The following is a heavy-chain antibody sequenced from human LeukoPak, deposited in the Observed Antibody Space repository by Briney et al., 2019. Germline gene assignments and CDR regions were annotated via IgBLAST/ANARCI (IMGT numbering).Heavy chain of an antibody. CDR3: VGSTVTNPYNFDY. J-gene: IGHJ4*02. D-gene: IGHD4-11*01. CDR2: IYSSGST. Sequence: SQTLSLTCTVSGASITSSGLYWSFIRQHPAKGLQWIGYIYSSGSTSYSPSLKSRLSISSDTSKNHFSLKLTSVTAADTAVYFCVGSTVTNPYNFDYWGQGILITVSS. V-gene: IGHV4-31*03. CDR1: GASITSSGLY.